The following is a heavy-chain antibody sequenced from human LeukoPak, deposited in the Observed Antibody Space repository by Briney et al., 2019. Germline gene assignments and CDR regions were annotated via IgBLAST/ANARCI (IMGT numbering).Heavy chain of an antibody. CDR1: GGTFSSYA. J-gene: IGHJ3*02. V-gene: IGHV1-69*13. Sequence: ASVKVSCKASGGTFSSYAISWVRQAPGQGLEWMGGIIPIFGTANYAQKFQGRVTITADESTSTAYMELSSLRSEDTAVYYCARGEGLQMIVVPFDIWGQGTMVTVSS. CDR3: ARGEGLQMIVVPFDI. CDR2: IIPIFGTA. D-gene: IGHD3-22*01.